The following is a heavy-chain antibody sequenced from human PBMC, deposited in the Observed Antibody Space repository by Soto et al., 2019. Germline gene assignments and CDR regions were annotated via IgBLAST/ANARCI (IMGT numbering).Heavy chain of an antibody. J-gene: IGHJ6*02. CDR2: IIPIFGTA. D-gene: IGHD3-10*01. V-gene: IGHV1-69*01. CDR3: ASREGFTMVRGVTLGYYYYYGMDV. Sequence: QVQLVQSGAEVKKPGSSVKVSCKASGGTFSSYAISWVRQAPGQGLEWMGGIIPIFGTANYAQKFQGRVTITADESTSTAAMELSSLRSEDTAVYYCASREGFTMVRGVTLGYYYYYGMDVWGQGTTVTVSS. CDR1: GGTFSSYA.